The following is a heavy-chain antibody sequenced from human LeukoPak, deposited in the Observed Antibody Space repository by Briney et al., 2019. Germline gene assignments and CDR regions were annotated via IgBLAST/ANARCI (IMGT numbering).Heavy chain of an antibody. D-gene: IGHD3-22*01. CDR1: GGSISSSSYY. CDR2: IYYSGGT. V-gene: IGHV4-39*01. Sequence: SETLSLTCTVSGGSISSSSYYWGWIRQPPGKGLEWIGSIYYSGGTYYNPSLKSRGTISVAPSNNQFSLKLSSVTAADAAVYYCARMPLITMIVEYWGQGTLVTVSS. CDR3: ARMPLITMIVEY. J-gene: IGHJ4*02.